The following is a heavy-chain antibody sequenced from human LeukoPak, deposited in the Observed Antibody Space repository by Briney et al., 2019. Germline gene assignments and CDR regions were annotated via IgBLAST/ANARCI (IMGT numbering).Heavy chain of an antibody. CDR2: IYYIGRT. CDR1: GDSISTYY. D-gene: IGHD3-16*01. V-gene: IGHV4-59*01. CDR3: ARGARWFDP. Sequence: SETLSLTCTVSGDSISTYYSSWIRQPPGEGLEWIGYIYYIGRTNYNPSLKSRVTISVDTSKKQFSLRLSSVTAADTAVYYCARGARWFDPWGQGTLVTVSS. J-gene: IGHJ5*02.